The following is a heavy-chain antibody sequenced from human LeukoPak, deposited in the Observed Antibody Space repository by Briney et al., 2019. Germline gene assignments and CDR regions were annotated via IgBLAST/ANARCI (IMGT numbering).Heavy chain of an antibody. D-gene: IGHD6-6*01. CDR1: GFTFSSYA. J-gene: IGHJ4*02. V-gene: IGHV3-53*01. CDR2: IYSGGST. CDR3: ARLVVGYFDY. Sequence: PGGSLRLSCAASGFTFSSYAMSWVRQAPGKGLEWVSVIYSGGSTYYADSVKGRFTISRDNSKNTLYLQMNSLRAEDTAVYYCARLVVGYFDYWGQGTLVTVSS.